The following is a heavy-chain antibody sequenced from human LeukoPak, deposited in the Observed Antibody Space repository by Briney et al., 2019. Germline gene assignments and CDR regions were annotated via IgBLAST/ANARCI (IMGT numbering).Heavy chain of an antibody. CDR1: GGSISSGSYY. V-gene: IGHV4-61*02. Sequence: PSETLSLTCTVSGGSISSGSYYWSWIRQPAGKGLEWIGRIYTSGRTNYNPSLKSRVTISVDTSKNQFSLKLSSVTAADTAVYYCARGSRGWFDPWGQGTLVTVSS. J-gene: IGHJ5*02. CDR2: IYTSGRT. CDR3: ARGSRGWFDP.